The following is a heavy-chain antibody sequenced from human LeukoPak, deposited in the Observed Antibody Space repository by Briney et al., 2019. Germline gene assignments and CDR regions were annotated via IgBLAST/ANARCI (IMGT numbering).Heavy chain of an antibody. CDR2: INPNSGGT. J-gene: IGHJ4*02. CDR1: GYTFTGYY. Sequence: ASVKVSCKASGYTFTGYYMHWVRQAPGRGLEWMGWINPNSGGTNYAQRFQGRVTMTRDTSISTAYMELSRLRSDDTAVYYCARVDIVATSDFDYWGQGTLVTVSS. D-gene: IGHD5-12*01. CDR3: ARVDIVATSDFDY. V-gene: IGHV1-2*02.